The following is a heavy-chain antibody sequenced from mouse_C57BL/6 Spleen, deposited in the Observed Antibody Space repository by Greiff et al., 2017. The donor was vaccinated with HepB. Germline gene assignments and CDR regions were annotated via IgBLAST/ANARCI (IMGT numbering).Heavy chain of an antibody. CDR3: AGSRTRYFDV. Sequence: EVQVVESGPGLVKPSQSLSLTCSVTGYSITSGYYWNWIRQFPGNKLEWMGYISYDGSNNYNPSLKNRISITRDTSKNQFFLKLNSVTTEDTATYYCAGSRTRYFDVWGTGTTVTVSS. CDR2: ISYDGSN. J-gene: IGHJ1*03. V-gene: IGHV3-6*01. D-gene: IGHD1-1*01. CDR1: GYSITSGYY.